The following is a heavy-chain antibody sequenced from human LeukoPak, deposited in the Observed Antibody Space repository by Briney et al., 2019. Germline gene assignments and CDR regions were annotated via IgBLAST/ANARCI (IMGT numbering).Heavy chain of an antibody. CDR3: ARGDSASYYSGY. CDR2: ISSSGSPI. D-gene: IGHD1-26*01. Sequence: GGSLRLSCAASGFTVSDYYMGWIRQAPGKGLEWISYISSSGSPIYYADSVKGRFTISRDNAKNSLYLQMNSLRAEDTAVYYGARGDSASYYSGYWGQGTLVTVSS. J-gene: IGHJ4*02. CDR1: GFTVSDYY. V-gene: IGHV3-11*01.